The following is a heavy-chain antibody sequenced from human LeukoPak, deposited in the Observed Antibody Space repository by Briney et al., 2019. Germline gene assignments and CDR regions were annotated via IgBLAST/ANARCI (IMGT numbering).Heavy chain of an antibody. CDR1: GYSFTSHY. V-gene: IGHV1-18*04. Sequence: GASVKVSCKASGYSFTSHYMHWVRQAPGQGLEWMGWISAYNGNTNYAQKLQGRVTMTTDTSTSTAYMELRSLRSDDTAVYYCAREERFTFSSGWYNYYYYMDVWGKGTTVTVSS. D-gene: IGHD6-19*01. CDR2: ISAYNGNT. CDR3: AREERFTFSSGWYNYYYYMDV. J-gene: IGHJ6*03.